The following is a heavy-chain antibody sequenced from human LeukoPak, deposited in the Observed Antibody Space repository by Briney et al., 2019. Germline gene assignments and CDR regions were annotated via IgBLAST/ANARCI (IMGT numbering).Heavy chain of an antibody. Sequence: ASVKVSCKASGYTFTSYGISWVRQAPGQGLEWMGWISAYNGNTNYAQKLQGRVTMTTDTSTSTAYMELRSLRSDDTAVYYCARSSSGWQPFDYWGQGALVTVSS. V-gene: IGHV1-18*01. CDR3: ARSSSGWQPFDY. D-gene: IGHD6-19*01. CDR1: GYTFTSYG. J-gene: IGHJ4*02. CDR2: ISAYNGNT.